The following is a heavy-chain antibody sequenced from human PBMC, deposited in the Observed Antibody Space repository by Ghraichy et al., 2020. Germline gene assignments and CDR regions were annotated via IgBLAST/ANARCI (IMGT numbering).Heavy chain of an antibody. J-gene: IGHJ4*02. CDR1: GFTFSSYA. Sequence: GGSLRLSCAASGFTFSSYAMHWVRQAPGKGLEYVSAVTSNGGSTYYADSLKGRFTISSDDSKNTLYLQMGSLRAEDMAVYYCARARRQDCYKYYFDYWGQGTLVTVSS. D-gene: IGHD2-21*01. V-gene: IGHV3-64*02. CDR2: VTSNGGST. CDR3: ARARRQDCYKYYFDY.